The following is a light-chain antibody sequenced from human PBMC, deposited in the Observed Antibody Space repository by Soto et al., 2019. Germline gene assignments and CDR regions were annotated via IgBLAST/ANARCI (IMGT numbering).Light chain of an antibody. CDR1: SSNIGSYT. CDR2: TNN. CDR3: STWDDSLNGLWV. Sequence: QSALTQPPSASGTPGQRVTLSCSGSSSNIGSYTVSWYQQLPGTAPKLLIYTNNQRPSGVPDRFSGSKSGTSASLAISGLQSEDEADYYCSTWDDSLNGLWVFGGGTKLTVL. J-gene: IGLJ3*02. V-gene: IGLV1-44*01.